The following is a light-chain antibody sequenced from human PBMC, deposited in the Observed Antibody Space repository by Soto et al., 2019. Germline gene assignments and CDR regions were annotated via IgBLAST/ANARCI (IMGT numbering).Light chain of an antibody. CDR3: SSYTSSGTVV. CDR1: SSDVGAYSF. V-gene: IGLV2-14*01. Sequence: QSVLTQPASVSGSPGQSITISCTGTSSDVGAYSFVSWYQHHPGKAPKLMIYEVSNRPSGVSNRFSGSKSGNTASLTISGLQADDETDYYCSSYTSSGTVVFGGGTKVTVL. J-gene: IGLJ2*01. CDR2: EVS.